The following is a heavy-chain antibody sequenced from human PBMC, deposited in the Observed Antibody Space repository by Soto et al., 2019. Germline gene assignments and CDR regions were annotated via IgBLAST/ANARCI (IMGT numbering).Heavy chain of an antibody. CDR2: IWYDGSNK. V-gene: IGHV3-33*01. D-gene: IGHD3-22*01. CDR3: ARDLPPLLGDSSGPTESHAFDI. J-gene: IGHJ3*02. CDR1: GFTFSSYG. Sequence: GGSLRLSCAASGFTFSSYGMHWVRQAPGKGLEWAAVIWYDGSNKYYADSVKGRFTISRDNSKNTLYLQMNSLRAEDTAVYYCARDLPPLLGDSSGPTESHAFDIWGQGTMVTVSS.